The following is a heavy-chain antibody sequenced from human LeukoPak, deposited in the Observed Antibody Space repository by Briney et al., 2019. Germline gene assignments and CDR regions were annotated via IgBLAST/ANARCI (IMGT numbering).Heavy chain of an antibody. CDR3: ARHSLGSSSFKFHY. V-gene: IGHV4-39*01. CDR1: GGSISTSSYY. J-gene: IGHJ4*02. Sequence: SETQSLTCTVSGGSISTSSYYWGWIRQPPGKGLEWIGSIYYSGSTYYNPSLKSRVTISVDMSKNQFSLKLSSVTAADTAVYYCARHSLGSSSFKFHYWGQGSLVTVSS. CDR2: IYYSGST. D-gene: IGHD6-13*01.